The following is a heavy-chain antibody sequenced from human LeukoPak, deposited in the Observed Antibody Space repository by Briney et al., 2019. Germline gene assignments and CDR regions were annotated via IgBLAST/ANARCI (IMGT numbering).Heavy chain of an antibody. V-gene: IGHV4-34*01. Sequence: PSETLSLTCAVYGGSFSGYYWSWIRQPPGKGLEWIGEINHSGSTNYNPSLKSRVTISVDTSKNQFSLKLSSVTAADTAVYYCARRGVAGTYYWGQGTLVTVSS. CDR3: ARRGVAGTYY. J-gene: IGHJ4*02. CDR1: GGSFSGYY. D-gene: IGHD6-19*01. CDR2: INHSGST.